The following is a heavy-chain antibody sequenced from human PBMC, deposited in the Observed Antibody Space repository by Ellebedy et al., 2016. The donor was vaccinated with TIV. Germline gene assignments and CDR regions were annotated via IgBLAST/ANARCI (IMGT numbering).Heavy chain of an antibody. J-gene: IGHJ2*01. CDR2: ISSSSSYI. Sequence: GESLKISCVASGFTFSSYSMNCVRQAPGKGLEWVSCISSSSSYIYNADSVKGRFTISRDNAKNSLYLQMNSLRSEDTAVYYCARASFYDVDLSGWYFDLWGRGTLVTVSS. CDR1: GFTFSSYS. D-gene: IGHD3-10*02. V-gene: IGHV3-21*01. CDR3: ARASFYDVDLSGWYFDL.